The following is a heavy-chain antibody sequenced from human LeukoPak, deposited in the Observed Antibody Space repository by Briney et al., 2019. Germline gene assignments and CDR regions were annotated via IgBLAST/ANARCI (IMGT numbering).Heavy chain of an antibody. J-gene: IGHJ3*02. V-gene: IGHV4-59*08. CDR3: ASGVAGKVDI. D-gene: IGHD6-19*01. CDR2: IYYSGST. CDR1: GGSISSYY. Sequence: PSDTLSLLCTVSGGSISSYYWSWIRQPPGKGLEWIGYIYYSGSTNYNPSLKSRVTISVDTSKNQFSLKLSSVTAADTAVYYCASGVAGKVDIWGQGTMVTVSS.